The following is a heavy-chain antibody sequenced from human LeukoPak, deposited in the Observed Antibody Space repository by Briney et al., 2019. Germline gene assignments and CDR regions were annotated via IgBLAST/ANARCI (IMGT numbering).Heavy chain of an antibody. D-gene: IGHD3-22*01. CDR1: GFTFSSYG. V-gene: IGHV3-33*01. J-gene: IGHJ3*02. Sequence: GGSPRLSCAASGFTFSSYGMHWVRQAPGKGLEWVAVIWYDGSNKCYVDSVQGRFTISRDNSKNTLYLQMSSLRAEDTAVYYCARGDYYDSSGYYFPDAFDIWGQGRMVTVSS. CDR3: ARGDYYDSSGYYFPDAFDI. CDR2: IWYDGSNK.